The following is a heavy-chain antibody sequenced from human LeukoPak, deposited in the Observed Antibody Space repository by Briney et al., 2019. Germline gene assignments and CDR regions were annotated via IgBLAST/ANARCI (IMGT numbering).Heavy chain of an antibody. CDR2: IYTSGST. CDR3: ARAHSSGYYPHAFDI. CDR1: GGSISSGSYY. D-gene: IGHD3-22*01. V-gene: IGHV4-61*02. J-gene: IGHJ3*02. Sequence: NPSETLSLTCTVSGGSISSGSYYWSWIRQPAGKGLEWIGRIYTSGSTNYSPSLKSRVTISVDTSKNQFSLKLSSVTAADTAVYYCARAHSSGYYPHAFDIWGQGTMVTVSS.